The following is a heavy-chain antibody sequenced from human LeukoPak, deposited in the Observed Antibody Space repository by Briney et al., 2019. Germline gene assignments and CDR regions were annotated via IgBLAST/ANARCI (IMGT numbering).Heavy chain of an antibody. CDR2: IYSGGST. J-gene: IGHJ4*02. CDR1: GFTVSINY. Sequence: PGGSLRLSCAASGFTVSINYMSCVRQAPGKGLEWVSVIYSGGSTYYADSVKGRFTISRDNSKNTPYLQMNSLGAEDTAVYYCARAERGYCGLWGQGTLVTVSS. CDR3: ARAERGYCGL. V-gene: IGHV3-66*01. D-gene: IGHD5-12*01.